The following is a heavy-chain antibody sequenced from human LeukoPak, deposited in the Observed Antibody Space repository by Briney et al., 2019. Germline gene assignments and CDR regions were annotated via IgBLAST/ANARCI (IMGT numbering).Heavy chain of an antibody. J-gene: IGHJ2*01. CDR2: ISYDGSNK. V-gene: IGHV3-30-3*01. CDR1: GFTFSSYA. Sequence: GRSLRLSCAASGFTFSSYAMHWVRQAPGKGLEWVAVISYDGSNKYYADSVKGRFTISRDNAKSTLYLQMNGLRAEDTAVYYCARGGAPTGVTVPTAVYWYFDLWGRGTLVTVSS. CDR3: ARGGAPTGVTVPTAVYWYFDL. D-gene: IGHD1-7*01.